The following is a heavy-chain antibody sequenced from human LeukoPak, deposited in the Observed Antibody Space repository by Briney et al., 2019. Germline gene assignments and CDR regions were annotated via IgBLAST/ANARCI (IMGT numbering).Heavy chain of an antibody. CDR3: ASGYSGYQSDY. CDR1: GFTFSSYW. V-gene: IGHV3-7*01. D-gene: IGHD5-12*01. CDR2: IKEDGSDQ. J-gene: IGHJ4*02. Sequence: GGSLRLSCAASGFTFSSYWMSWVRHIPGKGLEWLANIKEDGSDQYYVDSVKGRFTISRDNAKNSLYLQMNSLRVEDTAVYYCASGYSGYQSDYWGQGTLVTVSS.